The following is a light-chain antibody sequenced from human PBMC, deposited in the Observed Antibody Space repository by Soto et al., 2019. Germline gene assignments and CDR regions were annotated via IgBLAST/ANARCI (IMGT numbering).Light chain of an antibody. V-gene: IGKV1-27*01. CDR3: QKYTRAPST. J-gene: IGKJ3*01. CDR2: AAS. CDR1: QGIDTY. Sequence: DIQMTQSPSSLSASVGDRVTITCRASQGIDTYLAWYQQKPGQVPKLLIYAASTLQSGVPSRFSGSGSGTDFTLTISSLQLEDFATYFCQKYTRAPSTFGPGTKVDIK.